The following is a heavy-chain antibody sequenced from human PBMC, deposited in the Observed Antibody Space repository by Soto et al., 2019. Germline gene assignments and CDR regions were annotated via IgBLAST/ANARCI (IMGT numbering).Heavy chain of an antibody. CDR3: ARGKPQDIVVVVAAPYYFDY. D-gene: IGHD2-15*01. V-gene: IGHV4-34*01. CDR1: GGSFSGYY. CDR2: INHSGST. Sequence: QVQLQQWGAGLLKPSETLSLTCAVYGGSFSGYYWSWIRQPPGKGLEWIGEINHSGSTNYNPSLKSRVTISVDTSTNQFSLKLSSVTAADTAVYYCARGKPQDIVVVVAAPYYFDYWGQGTLVTVSS. J-gene: IGHJ4*02.